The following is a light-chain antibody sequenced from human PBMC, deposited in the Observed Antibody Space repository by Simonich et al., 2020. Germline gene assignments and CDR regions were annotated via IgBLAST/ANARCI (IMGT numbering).Light chain of an antibody. CDR1: RGSIASNY. CDR3: QSYDSSIWV. CDR2: EDN. V-gene: IGLV6-57*01. Sequence: NFMLTQPHSVSESPGKTVTISCTRSRGSIASNYVQWYQQRPGSSPTTVIYEDNQRPSGVPDRFSGSIDSSSNSASLTISGLKTEDEADYYCQSYDSSIWVFGGGTKLTVL. J-gene: IGLJ3*02.